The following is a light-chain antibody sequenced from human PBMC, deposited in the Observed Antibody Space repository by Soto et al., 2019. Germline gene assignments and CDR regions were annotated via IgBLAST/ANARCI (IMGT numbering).Light chain of an antibody. CDR1: SSDVGAYIY. J-gene: IGLJ1*01. Sequence: QSALTQPASVSGSPGQSITISCGGTSSDVGAYIYVSWYQQYPGKAPKLIIYEVNNRPSGVSGRFSGSKSDTTAFLTISGLQAEDEADYYCSSYSDSDTKVFGTGPKLTVL. V-gene: IGLV2-14*01. CDR2: EVN. CDR3: SSYSDSDTKV.